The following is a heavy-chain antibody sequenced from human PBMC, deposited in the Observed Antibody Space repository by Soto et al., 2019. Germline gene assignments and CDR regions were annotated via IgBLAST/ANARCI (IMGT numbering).Heavy chain of an antibody. D-gene: IGHD3-22*01. CDR3: ARGAVGDQWLLLGYFQH. CDR2: ISYDGSNK. CDR1: GFTFSSYA. J-gene: IGHJ1*01. Sequence: QVQLVESGGGVVQPGRSLRLSCAGSGFTFSSYAMHWVRQAPGKGLEWGAVISYDGSNKYYADSVKGRFTISRDNSKNTLYLQMNSLRAEDTAVYYCARGAVGDQWLLLGYFQHWGQGTLVTVSS. V-gene: IGHV3-30-3*01.